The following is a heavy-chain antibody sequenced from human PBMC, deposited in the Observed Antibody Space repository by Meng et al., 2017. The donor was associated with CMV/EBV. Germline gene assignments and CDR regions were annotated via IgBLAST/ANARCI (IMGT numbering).Heavy chain of an antibody. CDR2: ISSSSSYI. J-gene: IGHJ5*02. D-gene: IGHD1-26*01. V-gene: IGHV3-21*01. CDR1: GFAFSSYS. CDR3: ARDSGSYRLGWFDP. Sequence: SGFAFSSYSVSWVRQAPGKGLEWVSSISSSSSYIYYADSVKGRFTISRDNAKNSLYLQMNSLRAEDTAVYYCARDSGSYRLGWFDPWGQGTLVTVSS.